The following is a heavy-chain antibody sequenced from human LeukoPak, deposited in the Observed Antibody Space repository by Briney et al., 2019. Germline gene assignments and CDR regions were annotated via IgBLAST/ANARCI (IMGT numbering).Heavy chain of an antibody. V-gene: IGHV3-7*01. D-gene: IGHD2-21*02. CDR3: ARGGRFCSGGDCYGWYFDL. CDR1: GFTFSSYA. J-gene: IGHJ2*01. Sequence: PGGSLRLSCAASGFTFSSYAMTWVRQAPGKGLEWVANIRQEGSEKHYVDSVRGRFTISRDNGKNSLYLQLNSLRDEDTAVYYCARGGRFCSGGDCYGWYFDLWGRGTLVTVSS. CDR2: IRQEGSEK.